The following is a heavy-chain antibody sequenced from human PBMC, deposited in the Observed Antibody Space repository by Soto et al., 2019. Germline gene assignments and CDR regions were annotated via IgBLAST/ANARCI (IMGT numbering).Heavy chain of an antibody. CDR2: IYYSGST. Sequence: QVQLQESGPGLVKPSETLSLTCTVSGGSISSYYWSWIRQPPGKGLEWIGYIYYSGSTNYNPSLKSRATLSVDTSKNQSSLILSSVTAADTAMYYCARDNRGHTAMQDYYGMDVWGQGTTVTVSS. D-gene: IGHD5-18*01. CDR3: ARDNRGHTAMQDYYGMDV. J-gene: IGHJ6*02. CDR1: GGSISSYY. V-gene: IGHV4-59*01.